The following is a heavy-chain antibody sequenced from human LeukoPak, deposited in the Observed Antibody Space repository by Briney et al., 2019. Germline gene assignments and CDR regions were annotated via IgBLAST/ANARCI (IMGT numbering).Heavy chain of an antibody. V-gene: IGHV4-34*01. J-gene: IGHJ5*02. CDR2: IYHSGST. Sequence: PSETLSLTCAVYGGSFSGYYWSWIRQPPGKGLEWIGYIYHSGSTYYNPSLKSRVTISVDRSKNQFSLKLSSVTAADTAVYYCARGTYDYVSRNTGFDPWGQGTLVTVSS. CDR3: ARGTYDYVSRNTGFDP. CDR1: GGSFSGYY. D-gene: IGHD3-16*01.